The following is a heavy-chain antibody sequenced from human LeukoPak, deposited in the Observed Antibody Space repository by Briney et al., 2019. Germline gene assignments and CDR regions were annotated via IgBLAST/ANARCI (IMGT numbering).Heavy chain of an antibody. D-gene: IGHD1/OR15-1a*01. CDR1: GGSISSSSYY. Sequence: SETLSLTCTVSGGSISSSSYYWGWIRQPPGKGLEWIGSIYYSGSTYYNPSLKSRVTISVDTSKNQFSLKLSSVTAADTAVYYCARGHWNNVGDAFDIWGQGTMVTVSS. CDR3: ARGHWNNVGDAFDI. J-gene: IGHJ3*02. CDR2: IYYSGST. V-gene: IGHV4-39*01.